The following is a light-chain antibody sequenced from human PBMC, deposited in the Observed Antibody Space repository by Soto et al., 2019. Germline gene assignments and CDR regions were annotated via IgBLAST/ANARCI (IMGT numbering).Light chain of an antibody. Sequence: EIVLTQSPGTLSLSPGERATLSCRASQSVSNSYLAWYQQKPGQAPRLLIYVASRRASGIPDRFSGSGSGTDFSLTISRLEPEDFAVYYCHQYGSLPFAFGPGTKVDFK. CDR1: QSVSNSY. CDR2: VAS. CDR3: HQYGSLPFA. J-gene: IGKJ3*01. V-gene: IGKV3-20*01.